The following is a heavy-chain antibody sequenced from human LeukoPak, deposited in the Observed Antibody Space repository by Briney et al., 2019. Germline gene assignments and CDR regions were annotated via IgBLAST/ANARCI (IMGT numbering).Heavy chain of an antibody. D-gene: IGHD2-15*01. CDR1: GYSFTSYW. CDR2: IYPGDSDT. Sequence: GESLKISCKGSGYSFTSYWIGWVRQMPRKGLEWMVIIYPGDSDTTYSPSFQGQVTISADKSISTAYLQWSSLKASDTAMYYCARQSVRCSGGSCYWTFDYWGQGTLVTVSS. J-gene: IGHJ4*02. CDR3: ARQSVRCSGGSCYWTFDY. V-gene: IGHV5-51*01.